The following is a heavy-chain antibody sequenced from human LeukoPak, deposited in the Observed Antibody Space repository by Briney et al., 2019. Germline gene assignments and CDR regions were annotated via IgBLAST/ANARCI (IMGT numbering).Heavy chain of an antibody. Sequence: PSETLSLTCTVSGGSISSYYWSWIRQPPGKGLEWIGYIYYSGSTNYNPSLKSRVTISVDTSKNQFSLKLSSVTAADTAVYYCARASRAMVRGQGAYYYYGVDVWGKGTTVTVSS. CDR2: IYYSGST. D-gene: IGHD3-10*01. CDR1: GGSISSYY. J-gene: IGHJ6*04. V-gene: IGHV4-59*01. CDR3: ARASRAMVRGQGAYYYYGVDV.